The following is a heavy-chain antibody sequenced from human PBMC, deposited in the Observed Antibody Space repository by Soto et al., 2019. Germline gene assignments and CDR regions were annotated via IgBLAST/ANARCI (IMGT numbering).Heavy chain of an antibody. J-gene: IGHJ4*02. CDR2: IYHSGST. V-gene: IGHV4-30-2*01. D-gene: IGHD2-15*01. CDR3: ARGQVVAAQH. Sequence: QLQLQESGSGLVKPSQTLSLTCAVSGGSISSGGYSWSWIRQPPGKGLEWIGYIYHSGSTYYNPSFKRRVTISADRSNNQFSLKLSSVTAADTAVYYCARGQVVAAQHWGQGTLVTVSS. CDR1: GGSISSGGYS.